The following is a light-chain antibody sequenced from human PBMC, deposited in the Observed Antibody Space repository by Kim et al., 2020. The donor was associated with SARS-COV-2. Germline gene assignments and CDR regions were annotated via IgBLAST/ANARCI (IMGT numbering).Light chain of an antibody. CDR1: KLGDKY. Sequence: SYELTQPPSVSVSPGQTASITCSGDKLGDKYACWYQQQPGQSPVLVIYQDTKRPSGIPERFSGSNSGNTATLTISGTQAMDEADYYCQAWDSSNVVFGGG. V-gene: IGLV3-1*01. J-gene: IGLJ3*02. CDR3: QAWDSSNVV. CDR2: QDT.